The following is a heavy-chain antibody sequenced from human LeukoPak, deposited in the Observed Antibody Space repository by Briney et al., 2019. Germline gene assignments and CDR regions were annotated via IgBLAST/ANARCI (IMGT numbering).Heavy chain of an antibody. J-gene: IGHJ4*02. V-gene: IGHV3-23*01. CDR3: AKSSGYSYGSGYSFDY. CDR2: ISGSGGST. Sequence: GGSLRLSCAASGFTFSSYAMSWVRQAPGKGLGWVSAISGSGGSTYYADSVKGRFTISRDNSKNTLYLQMNSLRAEDTAAYYCAKSSGYSYGSGYSFDYWGQGTLVTVSS. D-gene: IGHD5-18*01. CDR1: GFTFSSYA.